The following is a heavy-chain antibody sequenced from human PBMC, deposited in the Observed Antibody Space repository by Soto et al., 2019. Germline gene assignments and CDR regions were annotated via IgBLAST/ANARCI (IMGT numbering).Heavy chain of an antibody. CDR2: ISAYNGNT. J-gene: IGHJ4*02. CDR3: ARDHCSSTNCYTAVDY. CDR1: GYTFTSYG. V-gene: IGHV1-18*04. D-gene: IGHD2-2*02. Sequence: ASVKVSCKASGYTFTSYGIIWVRQAPGQGLEWMGWISAYNGNTNYPQKLQGRATMTTDTSTSTAYMELRSLRSDDTAVYYCARDHCSSTNCYTAVDYWGQGTLVTVSS.